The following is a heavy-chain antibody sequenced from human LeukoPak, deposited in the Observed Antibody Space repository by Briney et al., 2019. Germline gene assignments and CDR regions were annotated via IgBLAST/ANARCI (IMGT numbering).Heavy chain of an antibody. V-gene: IGHV6-1*01. CDR1: GDSVSSNSAA. Sequence: SQTLSLTCAISGDSVSSNSAAWNRIRQSPSRGLEWPGRTYYRSKWYNDYAVSVKSRITINPDTSKNQFSLQLNSVTPEDTAVYYCARSIAVAGKFDYWGQGTLVTVSS. CDR2: TYYRSKWYN. J-gene: IGHJ4*02. D-gene: IGHD6-19*01. CDR3: ARSIAVAGKFDY.